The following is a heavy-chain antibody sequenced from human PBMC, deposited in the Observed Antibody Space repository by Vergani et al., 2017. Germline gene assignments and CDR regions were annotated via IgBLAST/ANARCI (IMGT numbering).Heavy chain of an antibody. CDR1: GGTFSSYA. D-gene: IGHD4-17*01. J-gene: IGHJ4*02. CDR2: IIPILGIA. CDR3: ARVQYGDYDLIY. V-gene: IGHV1-69*04. Sequence: QVQLVQSGAEVKKPGSSVKLSCKASGGTFSSYAISWVRQAPGQGLEWVGRIIPILGIANYAQKFQGRVTITADKSTSTAYMELSSLRSEDTAVYYCARVQYGDYDLIYWGQGTLVTVSS.